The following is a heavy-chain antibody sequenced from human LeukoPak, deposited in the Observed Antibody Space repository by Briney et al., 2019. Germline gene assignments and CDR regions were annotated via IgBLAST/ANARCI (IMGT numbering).Heavy chain of an antibody. Sequence: PSETLSLTCTVSGGSITNYFWSWIRQPPGKGLEWVGCISHSGGTNYKFSLKSRVTISVDTSKNQFSLKLSSVTAADSAVYYCARQVRGVIPYYNYGLDVWGQGTTVTVSS. CDR3: ARQVRGVIPYYNYGLDV. CDR2: ISHSGGT. J-gene: IGHJ6*02. V-gene: IGHV4-59*08. CDR1: GGSITNYF. D-gene: IGHD3-10*01.